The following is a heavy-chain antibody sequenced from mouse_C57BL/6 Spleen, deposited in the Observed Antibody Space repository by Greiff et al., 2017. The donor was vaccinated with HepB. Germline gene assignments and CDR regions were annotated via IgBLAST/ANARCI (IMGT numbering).Heavy chain of an antibody. D-gene: IGHD2-10*01. CDR3: ARDPLLWGKIFDY. CDR2: ISDGGSYT. CDR1: GFTFSSYA. J-gene: IGHJ2*01. V-gene: IGHV5-4*01. Sequence: DVMLVESGGGLVKPGGSLKLSCAASGFTFSSYAMSWVRQTPEKRLEWVATISDGGSYTYYPDNVKGRFTISRDNAKNNLYLQMSHLKSEDTAMYYCARDPLLWGKIFDYWGQGTTLTVAS.